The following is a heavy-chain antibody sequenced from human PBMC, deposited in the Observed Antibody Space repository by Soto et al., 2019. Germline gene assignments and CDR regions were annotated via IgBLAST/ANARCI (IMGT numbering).Heavy chain of an antibody. Sequence: GTPAKVSCKSSGYTFTTYDINWLRQVPGQGLEWMGWMSPNSGNTGYPQKFQGTITMTRDRSTNTAYMELRGLTSDDTALYYCTRLFHDYRGYTYLFDYWGQGTLVTVSS. D-gene: IGHD5-12*01. V-gene: IGHV1-8*01. CDR3: TRLFHDYRGYTYLFDY. J-gene: IGHJ4*02. CDR2: MSPNSGNT. CDR1: GYTFTTYD.